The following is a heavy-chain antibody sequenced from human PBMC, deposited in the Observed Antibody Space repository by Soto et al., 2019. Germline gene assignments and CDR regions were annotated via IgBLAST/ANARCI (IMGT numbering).Heavy chain of an antibody. V-gene: IGHV3-74*01. CDR3: ARVGQGRYYFDY. J-gene: IGHJ4*02. CDR1: GFAFSSYW. CDR2: INSDGSTT. Sequence: EVHLVESGGGSVQPGGSLRLSCAGSGFAFSSYWIHWVRQVPGKGLVWVSRINSDGSTTSYADSVRGRFTISGDNAKDTLYLQMNSLRAEDTALYYCARVGQGRYYFDYWGQGTLVTVSS.